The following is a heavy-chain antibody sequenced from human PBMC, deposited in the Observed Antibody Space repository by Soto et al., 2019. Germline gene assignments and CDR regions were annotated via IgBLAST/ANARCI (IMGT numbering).Heavy chain of an antibody. D-gene: IGHD5-18*01. CDR2: IIPIFGTA. CDR1: GGTFSSYA. CDR3: ARAPRHSYGFDY. Sequence: ASVKVSCKASGGTFSSYAISWVRQAPGQGLEWMGGIIPIFGTANYAQKFQGRVTITADESTSTAYMELSSLRSEDTAVYYCARAPRHSYGFDYWGQGTLVTVSS. V-gene: IGHV1-69*13. J-gene: IGHJ4*02.